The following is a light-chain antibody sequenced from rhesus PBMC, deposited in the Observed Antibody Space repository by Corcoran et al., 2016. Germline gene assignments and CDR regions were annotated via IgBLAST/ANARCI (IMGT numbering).Light chain of an antibody. CDR1: SSDIGGSNY. CDR2: DVS. V-gene: IGLV2-23*01. Sequence: QAALTQPPSVSGSPGQSVTISCTGTSSDIGGSNYVTWYQQHPGKAPKLMIYDVSKRPSGVSDRFSGSKSGNTASLTISGLQAEYEADYYCSSYAGSNTVYIFGAGTRLTVL. J-gene: IGLJ1*01. CDR3: SSYAGSNTVYI.